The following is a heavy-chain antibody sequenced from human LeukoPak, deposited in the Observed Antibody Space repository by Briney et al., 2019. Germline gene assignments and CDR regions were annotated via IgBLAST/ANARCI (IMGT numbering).Heavy chain of an antibody. CDR1: GGSLSGYY. V-gene: IGHV4-59*01. CDR3: ARTVDHFDSSGLWTFDY. Sequence: PSETLSLTCTVSGGSLSGYYWSWIRQPPGKGLEWIGYIYYRGSTNYNPSLKSRVTISVDTSKNQFSLKLSSVTAADTAVYYCARTVDHFDSSGLWTFDYWGQRTLVTVSS. J-gene: IGHJ4*02. D-gene: IGHD3-22*01. CDR2: IYYRGST.